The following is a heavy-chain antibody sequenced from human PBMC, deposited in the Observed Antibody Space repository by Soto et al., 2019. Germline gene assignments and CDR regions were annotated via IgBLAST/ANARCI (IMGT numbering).Heavy chain of an antibody. Sequence: SETLSLTCTVSGGSISGYYWSWIRQPPGRGLEWIGYMYNTGSTVYNPSFKSRVTISVDTSKNQFSLKLNSVTAADTAVYYCARDLWGYCGTDCYPLDVWGQGTTVTVS. CDR3: ARDLWGYCGTDCYPLDV. CDR2: MYNTGST. D-gene: IGHD2-21*02. V-gene: IGHV4-59*01. CDR1: GGSISGYY. J-gene: IGHJ6*02.